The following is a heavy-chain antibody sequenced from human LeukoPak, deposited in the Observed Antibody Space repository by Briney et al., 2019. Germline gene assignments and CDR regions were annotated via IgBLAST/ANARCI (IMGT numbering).Heavy chain of an antibody. D-gene: IGHD3-3*01. CDR2: IKQDGSEK. V-gene: IGHV3-7*01. J-gene: IGHJ4*02. CDR3: ARDGDFWSGYPFDY. CDR1: GFTFSSYL. Sequence: GGSLRLSCAASGFTFSSYLMSWVRQAPGKGLEWVANIKQDGSEKYYVDSVKGRFTISRDNAKNSLYLQMNSLRAEDTAVYYCARDGDFWSGYPFDYWGQGTLATVSS.